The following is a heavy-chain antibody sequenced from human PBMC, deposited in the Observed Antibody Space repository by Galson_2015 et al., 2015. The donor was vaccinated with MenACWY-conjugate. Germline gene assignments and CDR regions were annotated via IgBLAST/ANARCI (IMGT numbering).Heavy chain of an antibody. D-gene: IGHD3-16*02. CDR3: AKRGRLSPTFDY. J-gene: IGHJ4*02. CDR2: IIGSGGTT. V-gene: IGHV3-23*01. CDR1: GFTFSTYS. Sequence: SLRLSCATSGFTFSTYSMSWVRQAPGKGLEWVSAIIGSGGTTYYADSVKGRFTISRDTSKNTLYLQMNSLTAEDTAVYFCAKRGRLSPTFDYWGQGTLVTVSS.